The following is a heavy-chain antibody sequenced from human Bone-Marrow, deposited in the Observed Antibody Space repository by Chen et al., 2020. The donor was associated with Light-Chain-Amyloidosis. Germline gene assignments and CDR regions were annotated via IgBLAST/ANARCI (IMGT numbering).Heavy chain of an antibody. Sequence: EVQVVQSGGGLLKPGGSLRLSCSAPGFTSSNVWMSWGRQVQGKGLEWVGRLKGEAEGGTTDYAVPVKGRFTISRDDSENTMYLQMNSLKAEDTAVYYCTIQNYHWGKGTLVTVSS. CDR2: LKGEAEGGTT. CDR3: TIQNYH. V-gene: IGHV3-15*01. J-gene: IGHJ5*02. CDR1: GFTSSNVW.